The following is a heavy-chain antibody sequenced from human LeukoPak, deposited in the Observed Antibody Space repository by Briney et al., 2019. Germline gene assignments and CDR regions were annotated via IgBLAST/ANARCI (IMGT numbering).Heavy chain of an antibody. Sequence: PGGSLRLSCEASEFTFSTYAMSWVRQAPGKGLEWVSTISSSGDTTYHADSVKGRFTISRDNSKNTLYLQMNSLRAEDTAVYYCAKLGSGSLLYYFDYWGQGTLATVSS. V-gene: IGHV3-23*01. CDR2: ISSSGDTT. CDR3: AKLGSGSLLYYFDY. CDR1: EFTFSTYA. J-gene: IGHJ4*02. D-gene: IGHD3-10*01.